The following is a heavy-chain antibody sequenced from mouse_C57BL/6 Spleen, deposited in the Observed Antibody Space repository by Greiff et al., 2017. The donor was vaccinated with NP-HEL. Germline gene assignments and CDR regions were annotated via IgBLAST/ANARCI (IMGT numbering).Heavy chain of an antibody. CDR1: GYAFTNYL. V-gene: IGHV1-54*01. CDR3: ASENSNYDFDY. Sequence: QVQLQQSGAELVRPGTSVKVSCKASGYAFTNYLIEWVKQRPGQGLEWIGVINPGSGGTNYNEKFKGKATLTADKSSSTAYMQLSSLTSEDSAVYFCASENSNYDFDYWGQGTTLTVSS. D-gene: IGHD2-5*01. J-gene: IGHJ2*01. CDR2: INPGSGGT.